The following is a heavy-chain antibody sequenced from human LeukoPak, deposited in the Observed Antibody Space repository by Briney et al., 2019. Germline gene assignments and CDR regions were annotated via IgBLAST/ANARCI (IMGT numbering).Heavy chain of an antibody. Sequence: SETLSLTPTLSGGSISSDYCSGIRPPPRKGLEWIVRIYTSGGTKYTPSPKRGATISVDKSTNQFSLKLSLVTAADTAVYYCARVGNYHDSSGYYYYYYYMDVWGKGTTVTVSS. J-gene: IGHJ6*03. V-gene: IGHV4-4*07. CDR2: IYTSGGT. D-gene: IGHD3-22*01. CDR1: GGSISSDY. CDR3: ARVGNYHDSSGYYYYYYYMDV.